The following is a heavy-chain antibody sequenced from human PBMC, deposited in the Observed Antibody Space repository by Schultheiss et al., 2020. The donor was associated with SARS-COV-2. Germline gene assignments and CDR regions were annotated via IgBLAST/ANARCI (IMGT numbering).Heavy chain of an antibody. D-gene: IGHD2-2*01. CDR2: ISGSGGST. Sequence: GGSLRLSCAGSGFTFSSYVMTWVRQAPGKGLEWVSLISGSGGSTYYADSVKGRFTISRDNSKNTLYLQMNSLRAEDTAIYYCAKDPGYCSSTTPLCYMDVWGKGTTVTVSS. CDR1: GFTFSSYV. CDR3: AKDPGYCSSTTPLCYMDV. V-gene: IGHV3-23*01. J-gene: IGHJ6*03.